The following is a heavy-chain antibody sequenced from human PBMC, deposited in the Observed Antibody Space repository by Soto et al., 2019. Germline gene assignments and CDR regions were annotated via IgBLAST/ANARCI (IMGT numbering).Heavy chain of an antibody. CDR2: ISGSGGST. J-gene: IGHJ4*02. CDR1: GFTFIRYA. CDR3: AKCGEQWLVGCYFDY. D-gene: IGHD6-19*01. Sequence: GGSLRVSCAASGFTFIRYAMSWVRQAPGKGLEWVSAISGSGGSTYYADSVKGRFTISRDNSKNRLYLQMNSLRAEDTAVYYCAKCGEQWLVGCYFDYWGQGTLVTVSS. V-gene: IGHV3-23*01.